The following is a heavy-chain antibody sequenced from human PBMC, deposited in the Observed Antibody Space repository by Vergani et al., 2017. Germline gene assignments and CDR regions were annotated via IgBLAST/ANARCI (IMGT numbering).Heavy chain of an antibody. D-gene: IGHD6-13*01. J-gene: IGHJ6*02. CDR2: INPNSGGT. CDR1: GYTFTGYY. CDR3: ARDWVAAAGTFYYYGMDV. V-gene: IGHV1-2*02. Sequence: QVQLVQSGAEVQKPGASVKVSCKASGYTFTGYYMHWVRQAPGQGLEWMGWINPNSGGTNYAQKFQGRVTMTRDTSISTAYMELSRLRSDDTAVYYCARDWVAAAGTFYYYGMDVWGQGTTVTVSS.